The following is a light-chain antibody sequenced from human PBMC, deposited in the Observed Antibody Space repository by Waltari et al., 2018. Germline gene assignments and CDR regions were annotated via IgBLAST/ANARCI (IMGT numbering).Light chain of an antibody. J-gene: IGKJ3*01. Sequence: DIQITQSPSSLSASVGDRVSITCRASQGISNHLAWFQQNTGKAPKSLIYGASSLQSGVSSKSSGSGSGTDFTLTINSLQSEDFATYYCQQYTDYPFTFGPGTKVDIK. V-gene: IGKV1-16*02. CDR2: GAS. CDR3: QQYTDYPFT. CDR1: QGISNH.